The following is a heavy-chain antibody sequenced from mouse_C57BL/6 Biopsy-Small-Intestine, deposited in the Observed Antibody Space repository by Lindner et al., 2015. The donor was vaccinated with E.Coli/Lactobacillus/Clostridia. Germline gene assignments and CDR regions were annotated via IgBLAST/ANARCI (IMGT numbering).Heavy chain of an antibody. V-gene: IGHV1-5*01. D-gene: IGHD1-1*01. J-gene: IGHJ4*01. CDR3: TRWGYYGSSPYYYAMDY. CDR2: IYPGNSDT. Sequence: QLQESGPELVKPGASVKLSCKASGYTFTSYWMHWVKQRPGQGLEWIGAIYPGNSDTSYNQKFKGKAKLTAVTSASTAYMELSSLTNEDSAVYYCTRWGYYGSSPYYYAMDYWGQGTSVTVSS. CDR1: GYTFTSYW.